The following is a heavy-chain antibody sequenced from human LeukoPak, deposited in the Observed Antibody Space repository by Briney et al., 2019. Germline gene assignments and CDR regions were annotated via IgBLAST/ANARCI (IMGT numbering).Heavy chain of an antibody. V-gene: IGHV3-21*01. CDR3: ASKSGSYGSH. D-gene: IGHD5-18*01. Sequence: PGGSLRLSCAASGFTFSSYSMNWVRQAPGKGLEWVSSISSSSSYIYYADSVKGRFTISRDNAKNSLYLQMNSLRAEDTAVYNCASKSGSYGSHWGQGTLVTVSS. J-gene: IGHJ4*02. CDR2: ISSSSSYI. CDR1: GFTFSSYS.